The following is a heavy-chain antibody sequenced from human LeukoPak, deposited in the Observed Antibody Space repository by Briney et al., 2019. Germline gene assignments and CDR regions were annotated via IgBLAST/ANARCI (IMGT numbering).Heavy chain of an antibody. CDR3: ARAVGGDGSGSL. J-gene: IGHJ4*02. V-gene: IGHV4-39*07. D-gene: IGHD3-10*01. CDR1: GGPISSSSYY. CDR2: ISYSGST. Sequence: PSETLSLTCTVSGGPISSSSYYWGWIRQPPGKGLEWIGSISYSGSTYYNPSLKSRVTMSVDMSTRQISLKLSSVTAADTAVYYCARAVGGDGSGSLWGPGTLVTVSS.